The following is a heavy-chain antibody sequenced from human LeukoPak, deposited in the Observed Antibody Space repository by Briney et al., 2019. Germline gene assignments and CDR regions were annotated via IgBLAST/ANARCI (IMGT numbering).Heavy chain of an antibody. Sequence: GGSLRLSCAASGLTVSSTYMSWVRQTPGKGLEWVSVIYSGGSAYYADSVKGRFTISRDNSKNTLYLQMNSLRADDTAIYYCAREVKWELPDYWGQGTLVTVSS. V-gene: IGHV3-66*01. CDR3: AREVKWELPDY. CDR2: IYSGGSA. D-gene: IGHD1-26*01. J-gene: IGHJ4*02. CDR1: GLTVSSTY.